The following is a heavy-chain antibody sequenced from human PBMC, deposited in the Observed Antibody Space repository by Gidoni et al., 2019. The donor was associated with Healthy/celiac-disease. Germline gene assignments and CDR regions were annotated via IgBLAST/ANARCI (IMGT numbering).Heavy chain of an antibody. CDR2: IRSKAYGGTT. CDR3: TRDVRGYYGYYFDY. Sequence: EVQLVESGGGLVQPGRSLRLSCTASGFTFVDYAMSWFRQAPGKGLEWVGFIRSKAYGGTTEYAASVKGRFTISRDDSKSIAYLQMNSLKTEDTAVYYCTRDVRGYYGYYFDYWGQGTLVTVSS. CDR1: GFTFVDYA. J-gene: IGHJ4*02. D-gene: IGHD3-3*01. V-gene: IGHV3-49*03.